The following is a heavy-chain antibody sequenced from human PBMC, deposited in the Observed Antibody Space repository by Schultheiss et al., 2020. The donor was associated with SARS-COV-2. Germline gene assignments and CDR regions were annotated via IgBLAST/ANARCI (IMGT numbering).Heavy chain of an antibody. CDR1: GFNVSSNF. D-gene: IGHD2-15*01. J-gene: IGHJ3*02. Sequence: GGSLRLSCAASGFNVSSNFMSWVRQAPGKGLEWVSGPYSGGDTYYADSVKGRFTVSRDNSKNTLYLQMNSLRAEDTAVYYCARVAANGHPFDMWGQGTLVTVSS. CDR3: ARVAANGHPFDM. V-gene: IGHV3-53*01. CDR2: PYSGGDT.